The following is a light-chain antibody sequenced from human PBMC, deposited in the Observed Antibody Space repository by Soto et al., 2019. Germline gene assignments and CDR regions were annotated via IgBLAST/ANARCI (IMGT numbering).Light chain of an antibody. CDR1: GGHRNYA. CDR2: VNSDGSH. Sequence: QLVLTQSPSDSASLGASVKLTCTLSGGHRNYAIAWHQQQPEKGPRYLMKVNSDGSHTKGDGIPDRFSGSSSGAERYLTISSLQSEDEADYYCQTWGTGIRVVFGGGTKLTVL. J-gene: IGLJ2*01. V-gene: IGLV4-69*02. CDR3: QTWGTGIRVV.